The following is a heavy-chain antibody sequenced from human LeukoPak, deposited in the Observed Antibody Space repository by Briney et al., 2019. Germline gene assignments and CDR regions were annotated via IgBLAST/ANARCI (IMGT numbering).Heavy chain of an antibody. Sequence: SETLSLTCGVSGGSITNTNYRTWVRQPPGKGLEWIGEVNLQGSTNYNPSLMGRVAISVDTSENHISLQLTSVTAADTAVYYCAREGGPYRPLDYSGQGTLVTVSS. CDR2: VNLQGST. CDR3: AREGGPYRPLDY. CDR1: GGSITNTNY. J-gene: IGHJ4*02. V-gene: IGHV4-4*02.